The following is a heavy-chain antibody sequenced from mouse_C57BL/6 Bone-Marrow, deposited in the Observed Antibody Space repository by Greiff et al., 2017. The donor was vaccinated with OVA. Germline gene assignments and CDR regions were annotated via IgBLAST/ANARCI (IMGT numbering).Heavy chain of an antibody. CDR2: ISYDGSN. CDR3: ARGGNDGYFAWFAY. Sequence: VQLKQSGPGLVKPSQSLSLTCSVTGYSITSGYYWNWIRQFPGNKLEWMGYISYDGSNNYNPSLKNRISITRDTSKNQFFLKLNSVTTEDTATYYCARGGNDGYFAWFAYWGQGTLVTVSA. V-gene: IGHV3-6*01. D-gene: IGHD2-3*01. CDR1: GYSITSGYY. J-gene: IGHJ3*01.